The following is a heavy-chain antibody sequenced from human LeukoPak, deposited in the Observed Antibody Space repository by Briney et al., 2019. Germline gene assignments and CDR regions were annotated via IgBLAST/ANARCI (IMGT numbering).Heavy chain of an antibody. D-gene: IGHD6-13*01. CDR3: ARDLTYNSWYYFDS. CDR1: GFTFSYYG. V-gene: IGHV3-30*02. J-gene: IGHJ4*02. Sequence: GGSLRLSCAASGFTFSYYGMLWVRQAPGKGLEWVTFIGYDGTDKYYADSVKGRFTIPRDNSKNTLSLHMNSLRAEDTAVYYCARDLTYNSWYYFDSWGQGTLVTVSS. CDR2: IGYDGTDK.